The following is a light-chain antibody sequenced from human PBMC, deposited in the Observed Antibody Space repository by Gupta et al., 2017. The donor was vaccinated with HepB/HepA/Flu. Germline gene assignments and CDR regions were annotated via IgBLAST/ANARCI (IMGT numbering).Light chain of an antibody. CDR3: VQGTHWPT. J-gene: IGKJ4*01. V-gene: IGKV2-30*01. Sequence: DVVLTQSPLSLPVTLGQPASISCRSSQSHVFSDGNTFLHWFQQRPGQSPRRLLYQVSKRDSGVPDRFSGSGSGTDFTLRISRVEAEDVAIYYCVQGTHWPTFGGGTKVEIK. CDR1: QSHVFSDGNTF. CDR2: QVS.